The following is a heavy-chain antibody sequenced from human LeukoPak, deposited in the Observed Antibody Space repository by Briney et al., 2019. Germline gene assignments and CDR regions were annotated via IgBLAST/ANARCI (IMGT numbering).Heavy chain of an antibody. CDR1: GFTFDDYA. J-gene: IGHJ4*02. Sequence: GGSLRLSCAASGFTFDDYAMHWVRQAPGKGLEWVSGISWNSGSIGYADSVKGRFTISRDNAKTSLYLQMNSLRAEDAAVYYCARHLSGVTGNTYGRGIDYWGQGTLVTVSS. V-gene: IGHV3-9*01. D-gene: IGHD5-18*01. CDR3: ARHLSGVTGNTYGRGIDY. CDR2: ISWNSGSI.